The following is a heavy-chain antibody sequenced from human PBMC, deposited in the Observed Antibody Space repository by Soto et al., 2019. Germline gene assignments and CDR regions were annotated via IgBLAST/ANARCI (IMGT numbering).Heavy chain of an antibody. V-gene: IGHV3-9*01. CDR3: AKEYIESIAAPHAGFDP. J-gene: IGHJ5*02. Sequence: LRRSCAASGFTFDDYAMHWVRQAPGKGLEWVSGISWNSGSIGYADSVKGRFTISRDNAKNSLYLQMNSLRAEDTALYYCAKEYIESIAAPHAGFDPWGQGTLVTVSS. CDR1: GFTFDDYA. CDR2: ISWNSGSI. D-gene: IGHD6-6*01.